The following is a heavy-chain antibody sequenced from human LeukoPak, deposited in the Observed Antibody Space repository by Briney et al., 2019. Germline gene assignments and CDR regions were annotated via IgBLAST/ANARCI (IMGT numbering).Heavy chain of an antibody. CDR3: ARGGVVALKHWFDP. J-gene: IGHJ5*02. CDR1: GFSFTDYP. D-gene: IGHD2-2*01. V-gene: IGHV3-21*05. Sequence: GGSLRLSCATSGFSFTDYPMNWVRQAPGKGLEWISNIRTTAEGAKYAYYADSVKGRFTISRDNSKNTLYLQMNSLRAEDTAVYYCARGGVVALKHWFDPWGQGTLVTVSS. CDR2: IRTTAEGAKYA.